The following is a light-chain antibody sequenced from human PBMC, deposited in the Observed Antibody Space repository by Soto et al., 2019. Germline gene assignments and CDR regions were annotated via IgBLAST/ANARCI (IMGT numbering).Light chain of an antibody. CDR2: YNN. J-gene: IGLJ3*02. V-gene: IGLV1-40*01. CDR3: QSYDSSLNGWV. Sequence: QSVLTQPPSVSGAPGQRVTISCTGSRSNLGAGYDVHWYRHLPGKAPKLLIYYNNNRPSGVPDRFSASKSGTSASLAITGLQADDEADYYCQSYDSSLNGWVFGGGTKVTVL. CDR1: RSNLGAGYD.